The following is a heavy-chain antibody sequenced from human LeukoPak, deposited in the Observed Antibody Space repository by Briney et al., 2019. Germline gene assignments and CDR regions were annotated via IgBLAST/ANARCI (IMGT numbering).Heavy chain of an antibody. CDR1: SGSISSGRYY. V-gene: IGHV4-39*07. D-gene: IGHD1-26*01. CDR3: ARVEPIVGATIKGGWFDP. Sequence: SETLSLTCTVSSGSISSGRYYWGWIRQPPGKGLEWIGSIYYSGSTYYNPSLKSRVTISVDTSKNQFSLKLSSVTAADTAVYYCARVEPIVGATIKGGWFDPWGQGTLVTVSS. CDR2: IYYSGST. J-gene: IGHJ5*02.